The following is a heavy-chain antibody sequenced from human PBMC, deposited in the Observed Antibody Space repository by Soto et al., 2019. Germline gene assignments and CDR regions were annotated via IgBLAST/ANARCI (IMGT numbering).Heavy chain of an antibody. CDR3: AKLCRSLGFGAMRYFDSPDSDWYLDL. CDR1: GFTLSSYG. D-gene: IGHD3-22*01. CDR2: VSYDGRDE. V-gene: IGHV3-30*18. Sequence: QVQLLESGGGVVQPGRSLTLSCAGSGFTLSSYGMHWVRQAPGKGLEWVAVVSYDGRDEYYANSVKGRFTVSRDNSRNTLYLQMNSLRPDEAAVYYCAKLCRSLGFGAMRYFDSPDSDWYLDLWGRGTMVTVSS. J-gene: IGHJ2*01.